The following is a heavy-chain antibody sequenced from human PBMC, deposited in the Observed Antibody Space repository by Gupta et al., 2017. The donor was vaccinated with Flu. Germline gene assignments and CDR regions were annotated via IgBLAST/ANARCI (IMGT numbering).Heavy chain of an antibody. V-gene: IGHV3-48*03. J-gene: IGHJ6*03. Sequence: EVQLVESGGGLVQPGGSLRLSCAASGFTFSRCEMNWVRQAPGKGLELVSYISSSGSTVYYGDAVTGRFTISRDNAKNSLFLQMNSLRAEDTAVYYCARAPSLYYYYYMDVWGKGTTVTVSS. CDR3: ARAPSLYYYYYMDV. CDR1: GFTFSRCE. CDR2: ISSSGSTV.